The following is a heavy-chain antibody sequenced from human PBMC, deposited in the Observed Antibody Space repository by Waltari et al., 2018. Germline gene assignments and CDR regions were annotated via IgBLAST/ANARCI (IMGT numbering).Heavy chain of an antibody. Sequence: QLQLQESGPGLVKPSETLSLTCTVSGGSISSSSYYWGWIRQPPGKGLEWIGSIYYSGSTYYNPSLKSRVTISVDTSKNQFSLKLSSVTAADTAVYYCAREWYSGSSTFDPWGQGTLVTVSS. CDR3: AREWYSGSSTFDP. J-gene: IGHJ5*02. CDR1: GGSISSSSYY. D-gene: IGHD1-26*01. V-gene: IGHV4-39*07. CDR2: IYYSGST.